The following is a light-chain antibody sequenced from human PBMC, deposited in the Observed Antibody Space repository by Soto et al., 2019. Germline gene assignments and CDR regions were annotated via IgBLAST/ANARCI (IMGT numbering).Light chain of an antibody. J-gene: IGKJ5*01. V-gene: IGKV3-20*01. CDR3: QQFGSSTIT. CDR1: QSVSRNA. CDR2: GAS. Sequence: EIVLTQSPGTLSLSPGERAILSCRASQSVSRNALAWYQQRPGQSPRLLIYGASSRATGTPDTFSCSGSGTDFTLTISRLEPEDYALYYCQQFGSSTITFGQGTRLEIX.